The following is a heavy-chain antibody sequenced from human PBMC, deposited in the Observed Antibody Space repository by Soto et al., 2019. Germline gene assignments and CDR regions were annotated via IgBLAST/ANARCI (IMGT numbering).Heavy chain of an antibody. CDR3: ARYDILAGSVYYYGMDV. D-gene: IGHD3-9*01. CDR1: GGTFSSYA. J-gene: IGHJ6*02. CDR2: IIPIFGTA. Sequence: QVQLVQSGAEVKKPGSSVKVSCKASGGTFSSYAISWVRQAPGQGLEWMGGIIPIFGTANYAQKFQGRVTITADESTSTAYMELCSLRSEDTAVYYCARYDILAGSVYYYGMDVWGQGTTVIVS. V-gene: IGHV1-69*01.